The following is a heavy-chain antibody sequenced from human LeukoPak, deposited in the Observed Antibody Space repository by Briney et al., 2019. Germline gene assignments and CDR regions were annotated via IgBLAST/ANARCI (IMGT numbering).Heavy chain of an antibody. J-gene: IGHJ3*02. CDR3: ARGWLDGEGDAFDI. Sequence: ASVKVSCKASGYTFTGYYMHWVRQAPGQGLEWMGWINPNSGGTNYAQKFQGRVTMTRDTSISTAYMELSRLRSDDTAVYYCARGWLDGEGDAFDIWGQGTMVTVSS. CDR2: INPNSGGT. D-gene: IGHD3-10*01. CDR1: GYTFTGYY. V-gene: IGHV1-2*02.